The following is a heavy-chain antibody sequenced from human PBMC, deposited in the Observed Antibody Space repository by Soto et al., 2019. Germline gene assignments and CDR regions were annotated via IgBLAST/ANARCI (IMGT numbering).Heavy chain of an antibody. Sequence: QVQLQESGPGRVKPSETLSLICPVSGASVTRSGYYWTWIRQPPGKGLEWMGNIYYTGDTNYNPSLNNRVMMSLDMSKNQLSLKVTSVTAADTALYYCARDSLILNRIAGAGTGAGHGMDVWGQGTTVTVSS. CDR1: GASVTRSGYY. J-gene: IGHJ6*02. CDR2: IYYTGDT. V-gene: IGHV4-61*08. D-gene: IGHD6-13*01. CDR3: ARDSLILNRIAGAGTGAGHGMDV.